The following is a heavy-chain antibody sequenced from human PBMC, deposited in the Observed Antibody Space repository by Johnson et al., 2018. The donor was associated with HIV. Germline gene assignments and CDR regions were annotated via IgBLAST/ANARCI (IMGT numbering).Heavy chain of an antibody. CDR3: ARVTDPLGYYDSSGYRVEGAFDI. D-gene: IGHD3-22*01. CDR1: GFTLSSYD. V-gene: IGHV3-30*19. Sequence: VQLVESGGGVVQPGRSPRLSCAASGFTLSSYDIHWVRQTPAKGLEWVAVIWFDGSNKYYADSVKGRFTISRDNSKNTLYLQMGSLRAEDMAVYYCARVTDPLGYYDSSGYRVEGAFDIWGQGTMVTVSS. J-gene: IGHJ3*02. CDR2: IWFDGSNK.